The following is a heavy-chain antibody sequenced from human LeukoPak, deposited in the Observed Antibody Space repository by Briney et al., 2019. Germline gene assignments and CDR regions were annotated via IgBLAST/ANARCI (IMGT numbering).Heavy chain of an antibody. D-gene: IGHD6-19*01. CDR3: ARVRGIAVAGEIDY. Sequence: GGSLRLSCAASGFTFSSYSMNWVRQAPGKGLEWVSVIYSGGSTYYADSVKGRFTISRDNSKNTLYLQMNSLRAEDTAVYYCARVRGIAVAGEIDYWGQGTLVTVSS. CDR1: GFTFSSYS. V-gene: IGHV3-53*01. CDR2: IYSGGST. J-gene: IGHJ4*02.